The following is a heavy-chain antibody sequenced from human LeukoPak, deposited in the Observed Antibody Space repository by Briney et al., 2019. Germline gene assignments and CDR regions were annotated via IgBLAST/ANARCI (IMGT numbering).Heavy chain of an antibody. D-gene: IGHD6-19*01. CDR3: ARDPRGIAVAGTADY. CDR1: GFTFSSYG. CDR2: IWYDGSKK. V-gene: IGHV3-33*01. Sequence: PGGSLRLSCSASGFTFSSYGMHWVRQAPGKGLEWVAVIWYDGSKKYYGDSVKGRFTSSRDSSQNTLYLQMNSLRAEDTAVYYCARDPRGIAVAGTADYWGQGTLVTVSS. J-gene: IGHJ4*02.